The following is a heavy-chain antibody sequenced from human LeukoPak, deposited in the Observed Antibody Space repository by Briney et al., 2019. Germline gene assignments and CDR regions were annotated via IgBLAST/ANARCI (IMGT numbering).Heavy chain of an antibody. CDR3: VRYYYDSSGYIGSNKLNYFDY. J-gene: IGHJ4*02. Sequence: ASVKVSCKTSGYTFTSYGISWVRQAPGQGLEWMGWISAYNGNTNYAQKLQGRVTMTTDTSTSTAYMELRSLRSDDTAVYYCVRYYYDSSGYIGSNKLNYFDYWGQGTLVTVSS. CDR1: GYTFTSYG. V-gene: IGHV1-18*01. CDR2: ISAYNGNT. D-gene: IGHD3-22*01.